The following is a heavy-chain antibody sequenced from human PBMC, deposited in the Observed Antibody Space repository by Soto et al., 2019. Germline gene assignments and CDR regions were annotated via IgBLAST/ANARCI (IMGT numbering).Heavy chain of an antibody. J-gene: IGHJ6*02. CDR3: ARERGYSYGYWYYYYGMDV. Sequence: GASVKVSCKASGYTFTSYYMHWVRQAPGQGLERMGIINPSGGSTSYAQKLQGRVTMTRDTSTSTVYMELSSLRSEDTAVYYCARERGYSYGYWYYYYGMDVWGQGTTVTVSS. D-gene: IGHD5-18*01. CDR1: GYTFTSYY. V-gene: IGHV1-46*01. CDR2: INPSGGST.